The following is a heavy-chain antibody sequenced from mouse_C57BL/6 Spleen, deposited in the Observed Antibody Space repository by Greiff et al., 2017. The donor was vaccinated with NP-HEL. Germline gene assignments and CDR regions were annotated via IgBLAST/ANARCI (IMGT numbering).Heavy chain of an antibody. J-gene: IGHJ3*01. Sequence: VQLQQSGPELVKPGASVKISCKASGYSFTDYNMNWVKQSNGKSLEWIGVINPNYGTTSYNQKFKGKATLTADQSSSTAYMQLNSLTSEDSAVYYCARGLYSYDYLAWFAYWGQGTLVTVSA. CDR1: GYSFTDYN. D-gene: IGHD2-4*01. V-gene: IGHV1-39*01. CDR3: ARGLYSYDYLAWFAY. CDR2: INPNYGTT.